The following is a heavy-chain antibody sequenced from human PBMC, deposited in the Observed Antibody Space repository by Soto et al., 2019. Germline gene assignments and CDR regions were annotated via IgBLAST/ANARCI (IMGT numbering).Heavy chain of an antibody. CDR2: INHSGST. Sequence: SETLSLTCAVYGGSFSGYYWSWIRQPPGKGLEWIGEINHSGSTNYNPSLKSRVTISVDTSKNQFSLKLSSVTAADTAVYYCARGLRAQGATDYWGQGTLVTVSS. V-gene: IGHV4-34*01. J-gene: IGHJ4*02. CDR3: ARGLRAQGATDY. CDR1: GGSFSGYY.